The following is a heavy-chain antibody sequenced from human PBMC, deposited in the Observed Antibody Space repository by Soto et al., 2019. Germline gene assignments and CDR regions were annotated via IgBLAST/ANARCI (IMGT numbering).Heavy chain of an antibody. D-gene: IGHD3-22*01. CDR3: AKPPGLLFDY. J-gene: IGHJ4*02. CDR1: GFTFSSYA. Sequence: EVQLLESGGGLVQPGGSLRLSCAASGFTFSSYAMSWVRQAPGKGLEWVSAISGSGGSTYYADSVKGRFTISGDNFKITLYLQMNSLRAADTAVYYCAKPPGLLFDYWGQGTLVTVSS. V-gene: IGHV3-23*01. CDR2: ISGSGGST.